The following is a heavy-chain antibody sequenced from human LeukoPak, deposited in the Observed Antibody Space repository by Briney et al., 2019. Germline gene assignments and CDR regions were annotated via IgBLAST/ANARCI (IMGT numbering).Heavy chain of an antibody. CDR2: IYPDDSDT. D-gene: IGHD5-18*01. V-gene: IGHV5-51*01. CDR1: GYSFSDYW. CDR3: ARPTGYTELDY. Sequence: GESLKISCKGSGYSFSDYWIGWVRQMPGKGLEWMGIIYPDDSDTKYSPSFQGQVTISADKSISTAYLQWSSLKASDTAMYYCARPTGYTELDYWGQGTLVTVSS. J-gene: IGHJ4*02.